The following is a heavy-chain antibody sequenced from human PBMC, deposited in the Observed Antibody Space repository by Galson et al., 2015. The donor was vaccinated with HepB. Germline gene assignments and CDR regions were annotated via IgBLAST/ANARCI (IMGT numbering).Heavy chain of an antibody. CDR3: AHRLTRDGYNYGAFDI. Sequence: ALVKPTQTLTLTCTFSGFSLSTSGVGVGWIRQPPGEALEWLALIYWDDDKRYSPSLKSRLTITKDTSKNQVVLTMTNMDPVDTATYYCAHRLTRDGYNYGAFDIWGQGTMVTVSS. CDR2: IYWDDDK. CDR1: GFSLSTSGVG. V-gene: IGHV2-5*02. J-gene: IGHJ3*02. D-gene: IGHD5-24*01.